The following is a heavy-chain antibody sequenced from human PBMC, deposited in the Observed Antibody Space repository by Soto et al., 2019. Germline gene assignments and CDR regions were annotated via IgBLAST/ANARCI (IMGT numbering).Heavy chain of an antibody. V-gene: IGHV1-18*01. D-gene: IGHD6-13*01. CDR2: ISAYNGNT. Sequence: ASVKVSCKASGYTFTSYGISWVRQAPGQGLEWMGWISAYNGNTNYAQKLQGRVTMTTDTSTSTAYMELRSLRFDDTAVYYCARALAAAGSFDYWGQGTLVTVSS. CDR3: ARALAAAGSFDY. J-gene: IGHJ4*02. CDR1: GYTFTSYG.